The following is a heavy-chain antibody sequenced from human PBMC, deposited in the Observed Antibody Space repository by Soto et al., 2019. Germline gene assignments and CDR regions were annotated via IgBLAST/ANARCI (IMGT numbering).Heavy chain of an antibody. Sequence: SLRLSCAASGFTLTTYAMTWVRQVPGRGLEWVSTISAGVGTTYYADSVKGRFTISRDIPKNTLFLQMDSLRAEDTAVYYCSKRNPVAGYFFDGWGQGTMVTVSS. CDR1: GFTLTTYA. D-gene: IGHD6-19*01. V-gene: IGHV3-23*01. CDR2: ISAGVGTT. J-gene: IGHJ3*01. CDR3: SKRNPVAGYFFDG.